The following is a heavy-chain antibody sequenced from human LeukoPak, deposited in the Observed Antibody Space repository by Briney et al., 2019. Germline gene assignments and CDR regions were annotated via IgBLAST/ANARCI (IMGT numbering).Heavy chain of an antibody. Sequence: GGSLRLSCAAYGFTFSSYWMSWLRQAPGKGLEWVANIKQDGSEKYYVDSVKGRFTISRDNAKNSLYLQMNSLRAEDTAVYYCARERIDYYYYYMDVWGKGTTVTVSS. J-gene: IGHJ6*03. CDR1: GFTFSSYW. CDR3: ARERIDYYYYYMDV. CDR2: IKQDGSEK. D-gene: IGHD3-16*02. V-gene: IGHV3-7*01.